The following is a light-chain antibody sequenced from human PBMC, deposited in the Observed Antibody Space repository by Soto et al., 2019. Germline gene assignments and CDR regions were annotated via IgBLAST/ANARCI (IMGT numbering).Light chain of an antibody. CDR1: QSVSGY. Sequence: EIVLTQSPATLSLSPGERATLSCRASQSVSGYLAWYQQRPGQAPRLLIHDVFDRADGIPARFSGSGSGTDFALTISSLQSEDSAVYHCQQRSTWPLTFGRGTRVEIK. V-gene: IGKV3-11*01. CDR2: DVF. J-gene: IGKJ4*01. CDR3: QQRSTWPLT.